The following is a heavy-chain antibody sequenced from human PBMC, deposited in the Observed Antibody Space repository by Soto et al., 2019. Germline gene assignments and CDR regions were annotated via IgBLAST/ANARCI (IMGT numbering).Heavy chain of an antibody. D-gene: IGHD3-16*01. CDR3: ARDIGGRWAY. V-gene: IGHV3-74*01. CDR1: GFTFSSYW. J-gene: IGHJ4*02. CDR2: IDEYGNTI. Sequence: LRLSCAASGFTFSSYWMHWVRQVPGKGLLWVSRIDEYGNTIDYADSVRGRFTISRDNARNTLYLEMNSLRAEDTALYYCARDIGGRWAYWGPGTLVTVSS.